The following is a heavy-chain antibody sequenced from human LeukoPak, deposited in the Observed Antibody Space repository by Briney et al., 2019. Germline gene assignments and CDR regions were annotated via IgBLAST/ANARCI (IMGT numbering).Heavy chain of an antibody. V-gene: IGHV3-74*03. D-gene: IGHD3-10*01. CDR3: ARDKKSGESSEIDY. CDR1: GFTFSNYW. J-gene: IGHJ4*02. Sequence: GGSLRLSCAASGFTFSNYWVHWIRQAPGKGLVWVSRINRDGSTTKYADSVKGRFTVSRDNAKNTLNLQMNSLRAEDTAVYYCARDKKSGESSEIDYWGQGTLVTVSS. CDR2: INRDGSTT.